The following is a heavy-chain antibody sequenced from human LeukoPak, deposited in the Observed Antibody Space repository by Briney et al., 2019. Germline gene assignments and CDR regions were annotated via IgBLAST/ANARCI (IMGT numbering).Heavy chain of an antibody. Sequence: GGSLRLSCAASGFTFSSYWMNWARQAPGKGLEWVASINHNGNVNYYVDSVKGRFTISRDTAKNSLYLQMSNLRTEDTAVYFCARGGGLDVWGQGATVTVSS. D-gene: IGHD3-16*01. V-gene: IGHV3-7*03. CDR1: GFTFSSYW. J-gene: IGHJ6*02. CDR2: INHNGNVN. CDR3: ARGGGLDV.